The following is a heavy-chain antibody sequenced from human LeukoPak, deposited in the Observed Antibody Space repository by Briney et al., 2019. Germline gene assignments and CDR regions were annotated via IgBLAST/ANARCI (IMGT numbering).Heavy chain of an antibody. CDR2: ISGSGGST. CDR1: GFTFSSYS. V-gene: IGHV3-23*01. CDR3: AKKRVAVAGTHYFDY. D-gene: IGHD6-19*01. J-gene: IGHJ4*02. Sequence: GGSLRLSCAASGFTFSSYSMSWVRQAPGKGLEWVSGISGSGGSTYYADSVKGRFTISRDNSKNTLYLQMNSLRAEDTAVYYCAKKRVAVAGTHYFDYWGQGTLVTVSS.